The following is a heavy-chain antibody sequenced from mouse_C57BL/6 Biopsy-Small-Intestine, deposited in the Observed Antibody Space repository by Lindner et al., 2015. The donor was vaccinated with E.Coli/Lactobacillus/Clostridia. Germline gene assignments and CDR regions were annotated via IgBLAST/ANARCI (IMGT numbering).Heavy chain of an antibody. CDR3: AIRTLRLYAMDV. J-gene: IGHJ4*01. V-gene: IGHV1-59*01. CDR2: IVPILGLA. D-gene: IGHD2-12*01. Sequence: SVKVSCKASGDIFNYYVINWVRQAPGQGLEWMGGIVPILGLAHYAQKFQGRVTMTRNTSISTAYMELSSLRSEDTAVYYCAIRTLRLYAMDVWGQGTTVTVSS. CDR1: GDIFNYYV.